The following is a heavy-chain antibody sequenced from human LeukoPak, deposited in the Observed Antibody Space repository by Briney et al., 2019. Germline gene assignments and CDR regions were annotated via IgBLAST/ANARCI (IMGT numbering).Heavy chain of an antibody. CDR3: AKQLGYCSDGSCYFPY. J-gene: IGHJ4*02. Sequence: GGSLRLSCAASGFTFSSSAMSWVRQAPGKGLEWVSAISNNGGYTYYADSVQGRFTISRDNSKSTLCLQMNSLRAEDTAVYYCAKQLGYCSDGSCYFPYWGQRTLVTVSS. D-gene: IGHD2-15*01. CDR2: ISNNGGYT. CDR1: GFTFSSSA. V-gene: IGHV3-23*01.